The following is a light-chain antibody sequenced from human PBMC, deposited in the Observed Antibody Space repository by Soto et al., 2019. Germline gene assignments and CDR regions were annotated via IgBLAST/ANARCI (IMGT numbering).Light chain of an antibody. V-gene: IGKV1-39*01. J-gene: IGKJ2*01. CDR2: GAS. CDR1: QSIARF. Sequence: DLQMTQSPSSLSAAVGDRVTITCRASQSIARFLNWYQQKPGEVPKLLIFGASYLRSVVPSRFSGSGSGTHFALTITSLQPEDFATYFCQKRHIAPYTLGQGTNL. CDR3: QKRHIAPYT.